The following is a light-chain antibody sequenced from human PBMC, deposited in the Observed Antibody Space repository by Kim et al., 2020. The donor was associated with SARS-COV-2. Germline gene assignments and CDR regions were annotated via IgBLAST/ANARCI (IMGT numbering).Light chain of an antibody. J-gene: IGLJ2*01. V-gene: IGLV3-19*01. CDR3: NSRDSSGNHLV. CDR2: GKN. CDR1: SLRNYY. Sequence: SSELTQDPAVSVALGQTVRITCHGDSLRNYYASWYQQKPGQAPVLVIYGKNNRPSGIPDRFSGSSSGNTASLTITGAQAEDEADYYCNSRDSSGNHLVFGGGTQLTVL.